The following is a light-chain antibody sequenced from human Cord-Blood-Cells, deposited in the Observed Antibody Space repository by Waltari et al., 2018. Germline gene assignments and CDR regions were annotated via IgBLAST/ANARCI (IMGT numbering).Light chain of an antibody. CDR1: SSDVGGYNY. CDR2: EVS. J-gene: IGLJ1*01. CDR3: SSYAGGYV. Sequence: QSALTQPPSASGSPGPAVTIPCTGTSSDVGGYNYVTWYQQHPGKAPKLMIYEVSKRPSGVPDRFSGSKSGNTASLTVSGLQAEDEADYYCSSYAGGYVFGTGTKVTVL. V-gene: IGLV2-8*01.